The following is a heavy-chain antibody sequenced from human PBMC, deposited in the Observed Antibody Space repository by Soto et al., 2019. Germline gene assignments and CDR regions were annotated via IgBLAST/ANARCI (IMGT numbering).Heavy chain of an antibody. Sequence: GGSLRLSCAASGFTFDDYAMHWVRQAPGKGLEWVSGISWNSGSIGYADSVKGRFTISRDNAKNSLYLQMNSLRAEDTALYYCAQMEGIADAFDIWGQGTMVPVSS. D-gene: IGHD6-13*01. CDR3: AQMEGIADAFDI. J-gene: IGHJ3*02. V-gene: IGHV3-9*01. CDR1: GFTFDDYA. CDR2: ISWNSGSI.